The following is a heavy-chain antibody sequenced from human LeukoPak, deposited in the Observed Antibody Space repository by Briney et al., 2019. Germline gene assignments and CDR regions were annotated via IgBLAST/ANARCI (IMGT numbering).Heavy chain of an antibody. CDR3: AMVRGASDY. D-gene: IGHD3-10*01. Sequence: SSETLSLTCAVSGYSISSGYYWGWIRQPPGKGLEWIGSIYHSGSTYYNPSLKSRVTISVDTSKNQFSLKLSSVTAADTAVYYCAMVRGASDYWGQGTLVTVSS. V-gene: IGHV4-38-2*01. CDR2: IYHSGST. J-gene: IGHJ4*02. CDR1: GYSISSGYY.